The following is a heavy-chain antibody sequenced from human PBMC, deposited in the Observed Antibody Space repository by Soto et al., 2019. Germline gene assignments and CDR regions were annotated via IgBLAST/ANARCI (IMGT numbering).Heavy chain of an antibody. V-gene: IGHV3-30-3*01. J-gene: IGHJ3*02. CDR3: ARGFDSSPNYAFDI. Sequence: PGGSLRLSCAASGFTFSSYAMHWVRQAPGRGLEWVAVISYDGSNKYYADSVKGRFTISRDNSKNTLYLQMNSLRAEDTAVYYCARGFDSSPNYAFDIWGQGTMVTVSS. CDR1: GFTFSSYA. D-gene: IGHD6-13*01. CDR2: ISYDGSNK.